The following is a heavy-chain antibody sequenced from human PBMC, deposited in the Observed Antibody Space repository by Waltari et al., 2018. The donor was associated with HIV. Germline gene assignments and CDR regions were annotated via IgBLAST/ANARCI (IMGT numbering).Heavy chain of an antibody. Sequence: QVQLVQSGAEVKKPGSSVKVSCKASGGTFSSYTISWVRQAPGQGLEWMGRIIPILGIANYAQKFQGRVTITADKSTSTAYMELSSLRSEDTAVYYCVRGLRHYYDSSGYSPGYYGMDVWGQGTTVTVSS. CDR1: GGTFSSYT. CDR3: VRGLRHYYDSSGYSPGYYGMDV. J-gene: IGHJ6*02. V-gene: IGHV1-69*02. D-gene: IGHD3-22*01. CDR2: IIPILGIA.